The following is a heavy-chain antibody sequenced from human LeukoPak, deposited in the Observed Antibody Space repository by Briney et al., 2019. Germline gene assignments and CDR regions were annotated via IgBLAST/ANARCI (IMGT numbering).Heavy chain of an antibody. V-gene: IGHV4-39*07. CDR3: ARGGYSYGFCDY. CDR1: GDSISTTNSY. CDR2: LYYSGSS. D-gene: IGHD5-18*01. J-gene: IGHJ4*02. Sequence: SETLSLTCTVSGDSISTTNSYRGWIRQPPGKGLEWIGSLYYSGSSYYNPSLKSRVTISVDRSKNQFSLKLSSVTAADTAVCYCARGGYSYGFCDYWGQGTLVTVSS.